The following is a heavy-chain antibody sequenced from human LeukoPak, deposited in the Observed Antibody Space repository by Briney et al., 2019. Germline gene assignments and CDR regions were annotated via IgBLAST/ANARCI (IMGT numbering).Heavy chain of an antibody. CDR2: IYYSGST. CDR3: ARDSSSGLVNY. CDR1: GGSISSYY. Sequence: SETLSLTCTVSGGSISSYYWSWIRQLPGKGLEWIGYIYYSGSTNYNPSLKSRVTISVDTSKNQFSLKLSSVTAADTAVYYCARDSSSGLVNYWGQGTLVTVSS. D-gene: IGHD1-26*01. V-gene: IGHV4-59*01. J-gene: IGHJ4*02.